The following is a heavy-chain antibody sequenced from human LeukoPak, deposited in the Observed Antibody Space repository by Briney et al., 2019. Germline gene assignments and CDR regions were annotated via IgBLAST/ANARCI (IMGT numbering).Heavy chain of an antibody. D-gene: IGHD3-22*01. V-gene: IGHV3-23*01. CDR1: GFTFSSYA. J-gene: IGHJ3*02. CDR2: ISGSGGST. CDR3: AKVLHDSSGYYLDAFDI. Sequence: QTGGSLRLSCAASGFTFSSYAMSWVRQAPGKGLEWVSAISGSGGSTYYADSVKGRFTISRDNSKNTLYLQMNSLRAEDMAVYYCAKVLHDSSGYYLDAFDIWGQGTLVTVSS.